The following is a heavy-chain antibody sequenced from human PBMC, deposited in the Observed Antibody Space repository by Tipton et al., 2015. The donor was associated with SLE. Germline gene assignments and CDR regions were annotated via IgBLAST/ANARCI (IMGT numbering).Heavy chain of an antibody. J-gene: IGHJ4*02. V-gene: IGHV3-11*06. D-gene: IGHD3-16*01. CDR2: ISSSSSYT. CDR3: ARGGVGGAYFFDY. CDR1: GFTFSDYY. Sequence: SLRLSCAASGFTFSDYYMSWIRQAPGKGLEWVSYISSSSSYTNYADSVKGRFTISRDNAKNSLYLQMNSLRAEDTAVYYCARGGVGGAYFFDYWGQGTLVSVSS.